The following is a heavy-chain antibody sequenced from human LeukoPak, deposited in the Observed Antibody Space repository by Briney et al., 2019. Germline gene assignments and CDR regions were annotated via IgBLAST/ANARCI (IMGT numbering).Heavy chain of an antibody. D-gene: IGHD6-19*01. Sequence: GGSLRLSCAASGFTFSSYAMSWVRQAPGKGLEWVSASGSGGSAYYADSVKGRFTISRDNSKNTLYLQTNSLRAEDTAIYYCAKGRLPYSSGVENYFDYWGQGTLVTVSS. CDR1: GFTFSSYA. V-gene: IGHV3-23*01. J-gene: IGHJ4*02. CDR3: AKGRLPYSSGVENYFDY. CDR2: SGSGGSA.